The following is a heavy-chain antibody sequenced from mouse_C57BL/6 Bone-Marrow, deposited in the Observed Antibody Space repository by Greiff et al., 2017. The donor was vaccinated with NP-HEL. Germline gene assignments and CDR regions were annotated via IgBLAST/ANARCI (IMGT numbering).Heavy chain of an antibody. J-gene: IGHJ2*01. CDR3: ARWDYDYDGRYFDD. Sequence: QVQLQQPGAELVKPGASVKLSCKASGYTFTSYWMQWVKQRPGQGLEWIGEIDPSDSYTNYNQKFKGKATLTVDTSSSTAYMQLSSLTSEDSAVYYCARWDYDYDGRYFDDWGQGTTLTVSS. V-gene: IGHV1-50*01. D-gene: IGHD2-4*01. CDR1: GYTFTSYW. CDR2: IDPSDSYT.